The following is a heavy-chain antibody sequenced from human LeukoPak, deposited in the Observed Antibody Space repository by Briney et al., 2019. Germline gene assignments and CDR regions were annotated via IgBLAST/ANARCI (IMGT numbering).Heavy chain of an antibody. CDR3: ARGGINSSPLWGIDY. Sequence: GGSLRLSCAASGLTFSSYWMSWVRQAPGKGLEWVANIKQDGSEKYYVDSVKGRFTISRDNAKNSLYLQMNSLRAEDTAVYYCARGGINSSPLWGIDYWGQGTLVTVSS. J-gene: IGHJ4*02. D-gene: IGHD6-13*01. V-gene: IGHV3-7*01. CDR2: IKQDGSEK. CDR1: GLTFSSYW.